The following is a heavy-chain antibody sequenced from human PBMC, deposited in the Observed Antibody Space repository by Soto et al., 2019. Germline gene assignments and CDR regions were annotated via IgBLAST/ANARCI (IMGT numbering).Heavy chain of an antibody. V-gene: IGHV1-69*13. J-gene: IGHJ5*02. CDR2: IIPIFGTA. CDR3: ASGDSSGYSRNWFDP. Sequence: GASVKVSCKASGGTFSSYAISWVRQAPGQGLEWMGGIIPIFGTANYAQKFQGRVTITADESTSTAYMELSSLRSEDTAVYYCASGDSSGYSRNWFDPWGQGTLVTVSS. CDR1: GGTFSSYA. D-gene: IGHD3-22*01.